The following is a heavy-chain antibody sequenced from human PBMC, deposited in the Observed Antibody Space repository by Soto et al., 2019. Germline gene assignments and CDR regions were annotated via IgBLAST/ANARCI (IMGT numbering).Heavy chain of an antibody. D-gene: IGHD2-15*01. V-gene: IGHV3-23*01. CDR3: AKTVGYCSGGSCYYYFDY. CDR2: ISGSGGST. Sequence: GGSLRLSCAASGFTFSSYAMSWVRQAPGKGLEWVSAISGSGGSTYYADSVKGRFTISRDNSKNTLYLQMNSLRAEDTAVYDCAKTVGYCSGGSCYYYFDYWGQGTLVTVSS. CDR1: GFTFSSYA. J-gene: IGHJ4*02.